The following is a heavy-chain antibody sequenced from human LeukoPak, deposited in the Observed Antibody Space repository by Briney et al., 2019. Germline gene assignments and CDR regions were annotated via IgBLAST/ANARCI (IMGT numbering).Heavy chain of an antibody. CDR3: ARFGAPSYYGSGSYYNL. D-gene: IGHD3-10*01. V-gene: IGHV6-1*01. CDR2: TDYRSKWDN. CDR1: GASVSSNSAA. Sequence: SPTPSLTCAISGASVSSNSAAWNWIRQSPSRGLELLGRTDYRSKWDNDYAVSVKSRITINPDTSKNQFSLQLNSVTPEDTAVYYCARFGAPSYYGSGSYYNLWGQGTLVTVSS. J-gene: IGHJ4*02.